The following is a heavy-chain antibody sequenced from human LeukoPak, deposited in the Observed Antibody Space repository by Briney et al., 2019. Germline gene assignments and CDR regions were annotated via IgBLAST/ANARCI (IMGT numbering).Heavy chain of an antibody. V-gene: IGHV4-59*02. D-gene: IGHD2/OR15-2a*01. CDR1: GASVSSSH. Sequence: PSETLSLTCVVSGASVSSSHWNWIRQLPGKGLEWIGCLSYIGKTDYNPSLTSRVTMSLDSSKNQVSLKLRSVTAADTAVYYCSEGYFEPFDHWGQGTLVTVSS. CDR3: SEGYFEPFDH. CDR2: LSYIGKT. J-gene: IGHJ4*02.